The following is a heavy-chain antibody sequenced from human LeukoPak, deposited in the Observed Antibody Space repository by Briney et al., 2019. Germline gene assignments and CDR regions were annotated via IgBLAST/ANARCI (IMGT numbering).Heavy chain of an antibody. J-gene: IGHJ4*02. V-gene: IGHV3-33*01. D-gene: IGHD6-19*01. CDR2: IWYDGSNK. CDR3: ARDCCPYSSGWHNGDY. CDR1: GFTFSSYG. Sequence: PGGSLRLSCAASGFTFSSYGMHWVRQAPGKGLEGVAVIWYDGSNKYYADSVKGRFTISRDNSKNTLYLQMNSLRAEDTAVYYCARDCCPYSSGWHNGDYWGQGTLVTVSS.